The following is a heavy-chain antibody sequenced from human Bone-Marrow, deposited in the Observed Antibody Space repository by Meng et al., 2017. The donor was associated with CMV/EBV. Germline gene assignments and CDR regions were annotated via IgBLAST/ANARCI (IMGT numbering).Heavy chain of an antibody. CDR2: ISYDGSNK. D-gene: IGHD1-26*01. Sequence: SLKISCAASGFTFSSYAMHWVRKAPGKGLEWVAGISYDGSNKYYADSAKGRFTISRDNSKNTLYLQMNSLRAEGTAVYYCARDPDFSGRPSGAFVIWGQGRMVTVS. CDR3: ARDPDFSGRPSGAFVI. J-gene: IGHJ3*02. CDR1: GFTFSSYA. V-gene: IGHV3-30-3*01.